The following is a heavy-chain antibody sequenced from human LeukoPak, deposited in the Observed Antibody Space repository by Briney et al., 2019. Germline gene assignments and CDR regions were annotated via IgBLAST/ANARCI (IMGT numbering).Heavy chain of an antibody. CDR2: FDPQDVET. D-gene: IGHD5-12*01. CDR1: GYTLTELS. Sequence: ASVKISSKVSGYTLTELSIHWVRQAPGKGLEWMGGFDPQDVETLYAQKFQGRVTMTEDTSTDTAYMELSSLRSGDTAVYYCATGGFRVVATRAWFDPWGQGTLVTVSS. J-gene: IGHJ5*02. CDR3: ATGGFRVVATRAWFDP. V-gene: IGHV1-24*01.